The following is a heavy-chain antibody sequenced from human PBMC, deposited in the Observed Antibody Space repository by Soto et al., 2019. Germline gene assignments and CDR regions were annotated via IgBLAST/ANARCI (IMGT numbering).Heavy chain of an antibody. D-gene: IGHD4-4*01. J-gene: IGHJ3*02. CDR2: IDASGGHM. CDR3: TRDFLTSDAREAFEI. CDR1: GFNFRTYS. Sequence: EAQLVESGGGLVQPGGSLRLSCVASGFNFRTYSLSWVRQAPGKGLEWLAYIDASGGHMYYADSIEGRSAISRDNADNSRYLQVDSLRHEDMAIYYCTRDFLTSDAREAFEIWGQGTMVTVSS. V-gene: IGHV3-48*02.